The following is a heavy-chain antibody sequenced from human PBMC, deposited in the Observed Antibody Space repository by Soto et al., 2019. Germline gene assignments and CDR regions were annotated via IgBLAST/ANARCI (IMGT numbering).Heavy chain of an antibody. D-gene: IGHD6-6*01. CDR2: ISSNGVGT. CDR3: ARRARPDFYYMDV. J-gene: IGHJ6*03. CDR1: GFTLGGYA. V-gene: IGHV3-64*01. Sequence: EVQLAESGGGLAQPGGSLRLSCAASGFTLGGYAMDWVRQAPGKGLEYVSGISSNGVGTYYANSVQGRFTISRDNSKNTVSLQMGSLRREDMAVYYCARRARPDFYYMDVWGKGTTVTVSS.